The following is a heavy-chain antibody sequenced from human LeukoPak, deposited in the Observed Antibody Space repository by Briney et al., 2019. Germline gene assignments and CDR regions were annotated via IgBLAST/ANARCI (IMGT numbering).Heavy chain of an antibody. CDR1: GYTFTNYG. CDR2: IHTYNGHT. Sequence: GASVKVSCKASGYTFTNYGVSWVRQAPGQGLEWMGWIHTYNGHTNYAQKLQGRVTMTTDTSTSAAYMELRSLRSDDTAVYYCATDGNESGSGNFYSNGMDVWGQGTTVTVSS. J-gene: IGHJ6*02. V-gene: IGHV1-18*01. CDR3: ATDGNESGSGNFYSNGMDV. D-gene: IGHD3-10*01.